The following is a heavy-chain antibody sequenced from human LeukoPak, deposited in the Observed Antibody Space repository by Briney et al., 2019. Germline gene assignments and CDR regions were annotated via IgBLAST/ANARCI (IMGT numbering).Heavy chain of an antibody. J-gene: IGHJ4*02. D-gene: IGHD2-15*01. CDR2: IYSGGNT. V-gene: IGHV3-53*01. Sequence: GGSLRLSCAASGFNVSSNYMSWVRQAPGKGLEWVSVIYSGGNTYYADSVKGRFTIFRDKSKNTLYLQMNSLRAEDTAVYFCTTEILVVSTFDYWGQGTLVTVSS. CDR1: GFNVSSNY. CDR3: TTEILVVSTFDY.